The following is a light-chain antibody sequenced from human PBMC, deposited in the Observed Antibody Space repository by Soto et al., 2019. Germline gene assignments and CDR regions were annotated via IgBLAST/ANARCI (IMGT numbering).Light chain of an antibody. V-gene: IGKV3-15*01. CDR2: GAS. CDR3: QQYNNWPYT. CDR1: QSISSN. J-gene: IGKJ2*01. Sequence: EIVMTQSPATLSVSPGERATLSCRASQSISSNLAWFQQKPGQAPRLLIYGASTRATGIPARFSGSGSGTEFTLTISRLQSEDFAVYYCQQYNNWPYTFGQGNKLEIK.